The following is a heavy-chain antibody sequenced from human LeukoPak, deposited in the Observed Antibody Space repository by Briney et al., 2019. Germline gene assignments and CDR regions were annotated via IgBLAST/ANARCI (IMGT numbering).Heavy chain of an antibody. CDR1: GFTFSSYW. J-gene: IGHJ6*02. D-gene: IGHD3-10*01. CDR3: ARDLLYYYGSGSTYYYYYYGMDV. V-gene: IGHV3-7*01. CDR2: IKQDGSEK. Sequence: GGSLRLPCAASGFTFSSYWMSWVRQAPGKGLELVANIKQDGSEKYYVDSVKGRFTISRDNAKNSLYLQMNSLRAEDTAVYYCARDLLYYYGSGSTYYYYYYGMDVWGQGTTVTVSS.